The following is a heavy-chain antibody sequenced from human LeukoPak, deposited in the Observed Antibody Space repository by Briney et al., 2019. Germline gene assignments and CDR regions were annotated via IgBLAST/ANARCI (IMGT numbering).Heavy chain of an antibody. D-gene: IGHD4-17*01. CDR2: ISAYNGNT. Sequence: GASVKVSCKASGYTFTSYGISWVRQAPGQGLERMGWISAYNGNTNYAQKLQGRVTMTTDTSTSTAYIELRSLRSDDTAVYYCARDGYGGYGLGGFDIWGQGTMVTVSS. V-gene: IGHV1-18*01. J-gene: IGHJ3*02. CDR3: ARDGYGGYGLGGFDI. CDR1: GYTFTSYG.